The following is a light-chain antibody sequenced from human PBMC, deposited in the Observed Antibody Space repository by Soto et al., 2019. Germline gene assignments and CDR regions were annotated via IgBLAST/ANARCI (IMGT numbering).Light chain of an antibody. CDR1: SSDVGGYNY. V-gene: IGLV2-8*01. Sequence: QSALTQPPSASGSPGQSVTISCTGTSSDVGGYNYVSWYQQHPGRDPKLMIYEVSQRHSGAPDRFSGYKSGNTASLTVTGLQTEDEADYYCSSYAGSNNQVFGTGTKLTVL. CDR3: SSYAGSNNQV. CDR2: EVS. J-gene: IGLJ1*01.